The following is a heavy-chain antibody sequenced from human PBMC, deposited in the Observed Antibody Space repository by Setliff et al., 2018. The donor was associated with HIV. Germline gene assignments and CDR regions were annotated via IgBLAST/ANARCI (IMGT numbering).Heavy chain of an antibody. J-gene: IGHJ3*02. Sequence: SETLSLTCIVSGGSISNYYWSWIRQPPGKGLEWIGYIYTSGSTKYNPFLRSRVTISVDPSKNQFSLRLSSVTAADTALYYCARHSDFWSEDAFDIWGQGTMVTVSS. CDR2: IYTSGST. CDR3: ARHSDFWSEDAFDI. V-gene: IGHV4-4*09. D-gene: IGHD3-3*01. CDR1: GGSISNYY.